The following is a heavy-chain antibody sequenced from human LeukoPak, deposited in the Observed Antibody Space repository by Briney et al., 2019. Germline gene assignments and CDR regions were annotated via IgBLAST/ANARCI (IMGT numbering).Heavy chain of an antibody. D-gene: IGHD3-16*01. J-gene: IGHJ6*02. V-gene: IGHV5-51*01. CDR3: ARQAQPFGGMDV. CDR2: IYPGDSDT. CDR1: GHSFNTGW. Sequence: RGDSLKISCKGSGHSFNTGWIAWVRQMPGKGLEWMGVIYPGDSDTRYSPSFEGQVTISADKSISTAYLQWSSLKASDTAMYYCARQAQPFGGMDVWGQGTTVTVSS.